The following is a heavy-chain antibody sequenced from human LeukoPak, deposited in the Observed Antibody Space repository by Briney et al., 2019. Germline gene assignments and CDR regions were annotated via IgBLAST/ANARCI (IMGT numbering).Heavy chain of an antibody. CDR1: GFTFDDYG. J-gene: IGHJ4*02. CDR2: INWNGGST. V-gene: IGHV3-20*04. CDR3: ANGHHDYGDRGFDY. Sequence: GGSLRLSCAASGFTFDDYGMSWVRQAPGKGLEWVSGINWNGGSTGYADSVKGRFTISRDNAKNSLYLQMNSLRAEDTAVYYCANGHHDYGDRGFDYWGQGTLVTVSS. D-gene: IGHD4-17*01.